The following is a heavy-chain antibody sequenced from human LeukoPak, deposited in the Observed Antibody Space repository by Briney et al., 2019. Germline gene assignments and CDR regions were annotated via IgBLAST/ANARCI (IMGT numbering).Heavy chain of an antibody. CDR3: AKSYCSGGSCLYY. V-gene: IGHV3-23*01. CDR2: ISGSGGST. CDR1: GFTFSSYA. D-gene: IGHD2-15*01. J-gene: IGHJ4*02. Sequence: GGSLRLSCAASGFTFSSYAMSWVRQAPGKGLEWVSAISGSGGSTYYADSVKGRFTISRDNSKNTLYLQMNSMRAEDTAVYYCAKSYCSGGSCLYYWGQGTLVTVSS.